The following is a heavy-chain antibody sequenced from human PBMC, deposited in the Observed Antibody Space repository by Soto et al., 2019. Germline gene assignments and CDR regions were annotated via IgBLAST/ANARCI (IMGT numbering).Heavy chain of an antibody. D-gene: IGHD2-2*02. Sequence: EASVKVSCKASGYTFTSYGISWVRQAPGQGLEWMGWISAYNGNTNYAQKLQGRVTMTTDTSTSTAYMELRSLRSDDTAVYYCARDCSSTSCYIAGGWGRYYYYGMDVWGQGTTVTVSS. CDR1: GYTFTSYG. J-gene: IGHJ6*02. CDR2: ISAYNGNT. CDR3: ARDCSSTSCYIAGGWGRYYYYGMDV. V-gene: IGHV1-18*04.